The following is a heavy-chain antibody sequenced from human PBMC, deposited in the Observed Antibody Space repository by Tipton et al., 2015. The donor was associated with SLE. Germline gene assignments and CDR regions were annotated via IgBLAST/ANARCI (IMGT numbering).Heavy chain of an antibody. CDR2: IYYSGST. D-gene: IGHD3-22*01. Sequence: TLSLTCTVSGGSISSSSYYWGWIRQPPGRGLEWIGSIYYSGSTYYNPSLKSRVTISVDTSKNQFSLKLSSVTAADTAVYYCATPTHSSGYFLDYWGQGTLVTVSS. V-gene: IGHV4-39*07. CDR1: GGSISSSSYY. CDR3: ATPTHSSGYFLDY. J-gene: IGHJ4*02.